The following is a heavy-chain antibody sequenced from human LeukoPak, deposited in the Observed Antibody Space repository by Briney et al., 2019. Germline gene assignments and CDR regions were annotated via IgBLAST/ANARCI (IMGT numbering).Heavy chain of an antibody. CDR3: VRDGDSSHYPTQGPFDL. D-gene: IGHD3-22*01. V-gene: IGHV4-39*07. CDR2: FFYVGKNF. CDR1: GASIASGYYY. Sequence: TSSETLSLTCNVSGASIASGYYYWGWVRQPPGKGLEWIGSFFYVGKNFYYNPSLRSRVAISLGTSNMLFSLNMTSVTAADTAVYYCVRDGDSSHYPTQGPFDLWGQGTLVAVSS. J-gene: IGHJ4*02.